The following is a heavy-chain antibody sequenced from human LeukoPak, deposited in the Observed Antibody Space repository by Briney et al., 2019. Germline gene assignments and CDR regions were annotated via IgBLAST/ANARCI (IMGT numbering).Heavy chain of an antibody. CDR3: ARLPPPSYGDYGAFDI. V-gene: IGHV4-59*01. J-gene: IGHJ3*02. CDR2: IYYSGST. D-gene: IGHD4-17*01. Sequence: SETLSLTCTVSGGSISSYYWSWIRQPPGKGLEWIGYIYYSGSTNYNPSLKSRVTISVDTSKNQFSLKLSSVTAADTAVYYCARLPPPSYGDYGAFDIWGQGTMVTVSS. CDR1: GGSISSYY.